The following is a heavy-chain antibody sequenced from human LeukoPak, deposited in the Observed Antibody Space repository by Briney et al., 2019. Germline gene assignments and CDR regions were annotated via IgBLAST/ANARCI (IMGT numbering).Heavy chain of an antibody. V-gene: IGHV1-24*01. D-gene: IGHD6-6*01. Sequence: ASVKVSCKVSGYTLTELSMHWVRQAPGKGLEWMGGFDPEDGETIYAQKFQGRVTMTEDTSTDTAYMELSSLRSEDTAVYYCATATAARPLYYYYGMDVWGQGTTVTVSS. CDR2: FDPEDGET. CDR1: GYTLTELS. CDR3: ATATAARPLYYYYGMDV. J-gene: IGHJ6*02.